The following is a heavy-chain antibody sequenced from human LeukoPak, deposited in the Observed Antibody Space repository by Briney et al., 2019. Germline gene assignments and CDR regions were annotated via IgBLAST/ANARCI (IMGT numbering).Heavy chain of an antibody. V-gene: IGHV3-30*18. Sequence: GGSLRLSCAASGFTFSDYYMRWIRQAPGKGLEWVAVISYDGSNKYYADSVKGRFTISRDNSKNTLYLQMNSLRAEDTAVYYCAKDRGAAAARPTPTHFDYWGQGTLVSVSS. J-gene: IGHJ4*02. D-gene: IGHD6-13*01. CDR2: ISYDGSNK. CDR3: AKDRGAAAARPTPTHFDY. CDR1: GFTFSDYY.